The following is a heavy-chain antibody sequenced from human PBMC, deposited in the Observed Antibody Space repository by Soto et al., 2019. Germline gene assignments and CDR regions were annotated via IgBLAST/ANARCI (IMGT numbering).Heavy chain of an antibody. V-gene: IGHV3-33*01. D-gene: IGHD3-16*01. J-gene: IGHJ6*02. CDR3: ARGVRDYYYGMDV. Sequence: PGGSLRLSCAASGFTFSSYGMHWVRQAPGKGLEWVAVIWYDGSNKYYADSVKGRFTISRDNSKNTLYLQMNSLRAEDTAVYYCARGVRDYYYGMDVWGQGTTVTVSS. CDR2: IWYDGSNK. CDR1: GFTFSSYG.